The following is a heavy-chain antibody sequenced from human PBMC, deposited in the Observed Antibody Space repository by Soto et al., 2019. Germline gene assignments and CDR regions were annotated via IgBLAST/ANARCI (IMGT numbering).Heavy chain of an antibody. J-gene: IGHJ4*02. Sequence: QVQLVESGGGVVQPGRSLRLSCAASGFTFSSYAMHWVRQAPGKGLEWVAVISYDGSNKYYADSVKGRFTISRDNSKNTLYLQMNSLRAEDTAVYYCARAYCGGDCHYFDYWGQGTLVTVSS. CDR3: ARAYCGGDCHYFDY. CDR1: GFTFSSYA. CDR2: ISYDGSNK. D-gene: IGHD2-21*02. V-gene: IGHV3-30-3*01.